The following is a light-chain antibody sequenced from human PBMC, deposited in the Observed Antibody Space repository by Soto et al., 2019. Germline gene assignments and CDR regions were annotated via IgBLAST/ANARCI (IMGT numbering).Light chain of an antibody. CDR2: DVN. Sequence: QSVLTQPPSASGSPGQSVTISCTGTSSDVGGYNYVSWYQQHPGKAPKLMIYDVNTRPSGVPDRFSGSKSGNTASLTVSGLQAEDEADYYCTSYAGSNIVLFGGGTKVTVL. CDR1: SSDVGGYNY. J-gene: IGLJ2*01. CDR3: TSYAGSNIVL. V-gene: IGLV2-8*01.